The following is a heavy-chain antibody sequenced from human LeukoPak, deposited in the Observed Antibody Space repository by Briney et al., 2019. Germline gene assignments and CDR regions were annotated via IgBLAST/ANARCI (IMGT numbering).Heavy chain of an antibody. V-gene: IGHV3-23*01. CDR1: GFTFSSYA. J-gene: IGHJ6*03. CDR2: ISGSGGRT. D-gene: IGHD3-16*01. Sequence: GGSLRLSCAASGFTFSSYAMSWVRQAPGKGLQWVSAISGSGGRTDYADSVKGRFTISRDNFKNTLYLQMNSLRAEDTAVFYCAKSAAYDYYYMDVWGKGTTVTVSS. CDR3: AKSAAYDYYYMDV.